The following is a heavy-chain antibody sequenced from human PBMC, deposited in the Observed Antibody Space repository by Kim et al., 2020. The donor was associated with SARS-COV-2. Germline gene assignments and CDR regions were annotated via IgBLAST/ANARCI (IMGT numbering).Heavy chain of an antibody. D-gene: IGHD3-9*01. J-gene: IGHJ6*02. CDR3: AKDGTYYDILTGYPIGGYYYYGMDV. CDR2: IWYDGSNK. Sequence: GGSLRLSCAASGFTFSSYGMHWVRQAPGKGLEWVAVIWYDGSNKYYADSVKGRFTISRDNSKNTLYLQMNSLRAEDTAVYYCAKDGTYYDILTGYPIGGYYYYGMDVWGQGTTVTVSS. V-gene: IGHV3-33*06. CDR1: GFTFSSYG.